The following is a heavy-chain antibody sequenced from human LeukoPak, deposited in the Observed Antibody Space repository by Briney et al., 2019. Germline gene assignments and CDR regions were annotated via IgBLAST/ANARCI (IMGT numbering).Heavy chain of an antibody. Sequence: PSETLSLTCTVSGGSISSYYWSWIRQPPGKGLEWIGYIYYSGSTNYNPSLKSRVTISVDTSKNQFSLKLSSVAAADTAVYYCARGRWLLFGYYFDYWGQGALVTVSS. V-gene: IGHV4-59*01. D-gene: IGHD5-24*01. CDR3: ARGRWLLFGYYFDY. J-gene: IGHJ4*02. CDR1: GGSISSYY. CDR2: IYYSGST.